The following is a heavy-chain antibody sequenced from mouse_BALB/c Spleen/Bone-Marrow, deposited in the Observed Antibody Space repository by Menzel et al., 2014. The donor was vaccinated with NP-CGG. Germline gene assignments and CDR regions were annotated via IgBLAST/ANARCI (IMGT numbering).Heavy chain of an antibody. CDR1: GYTFTSYY. CDR3: ARGDYYRSPMDY. D-gene: IGHD2-14*01. CDR2: IYPGNVNT. V-gene: IGHV1S56*01. Sequence: QVQLQHSGPELVKPGSSVRISCKASGYTFTSYYIHWVKQRPGQGLEWIGWIYPGNVNTNYNEKFEDKATLTADKSSSTAYMHLSSLTSEDSAVYFCARGDYYRSPMDYWGQGTSVTVSS. J-gene: IGHJ4*01.